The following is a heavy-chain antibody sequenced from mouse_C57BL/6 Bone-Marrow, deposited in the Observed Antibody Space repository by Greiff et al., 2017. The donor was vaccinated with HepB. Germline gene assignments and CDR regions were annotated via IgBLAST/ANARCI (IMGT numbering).Heavy chain of an antibody. D-gene: IGHD2-1*01. CDR2: ISDGGSYT. CDR3: ARDQGYGNPAWFAY. CDR1: GFTFSSYA. Sequence: EVQLVESGGGLVKPGGSLKLSCAASGFTFSSYAMSWVRQTPEKRLEWVATISDGGSYTYYPDNVKGRFTISRDNAKNNLYLQMSHLKSEDTAMYYCARDQGYGNPAWFAYWGQGTLVTVSA. J-gene: IGHJ3*01. V-gene: IGHV5-4*01.